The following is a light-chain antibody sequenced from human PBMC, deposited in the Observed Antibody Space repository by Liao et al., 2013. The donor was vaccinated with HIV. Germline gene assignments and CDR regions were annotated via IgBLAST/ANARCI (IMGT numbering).Light chain of an antibody. Sequence: SSELTQPLSVSVSPGQTASITCSGDYLGDKYASWYQHKPGQAPVLVIYQDNKRPSGIPERFSGSNSGNTATLTISGTQTIDEADYYCQTWDSSTFVFGTGTKVTVL. CDR1: YLGDKY. CDR3: QTWDSSTFV. J-gene: IGLJ1*01. CDR2: QDN. V-gene: IGLV3-1*01.